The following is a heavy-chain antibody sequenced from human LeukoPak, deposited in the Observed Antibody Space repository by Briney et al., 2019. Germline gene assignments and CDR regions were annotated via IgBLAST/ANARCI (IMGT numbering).Heavy chain of an antibody. D-gene: IGHD3-10*01. CDR3: ARVSSKATVRGLITKKNYFYYYMDV. CDR2: IKQDGSEK. CDR1: GFSFSDYW. J-gene: IGHJ6*03. V-gene: IGHV3-7*01. Sequence: GGSLRLSCAASGFSFSDYWMSWLRQAPGKGLEWVANIKQDGSEKYYVDSVKGRFTISRDNAKNSLYLPMNSLRAEDTAVYYCARVSSKATVRGLITKKNYFYYYMDVWGKGTTVTISS.